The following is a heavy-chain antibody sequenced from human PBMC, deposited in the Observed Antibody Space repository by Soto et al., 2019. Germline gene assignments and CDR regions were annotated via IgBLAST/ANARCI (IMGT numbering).Heavy chain of an antibody. V-gene: IGHV1-69*04. CDR3: ARDSYPYRPDY. CDR1: GGTFSSYT. D-gene: IGHD2-2*02. Sequence: SVKVSFKASGGTFSSYTISWVRQAPGQGLEWMGRIIPILGIANYAQKFQGRVTITADKSTSTAYMELSSLRSEDTAVYYCARDSYPYRPDYWGQGTLVTVSS. J-gene: IGHJ4*02. CDR2: IIPILGIA.